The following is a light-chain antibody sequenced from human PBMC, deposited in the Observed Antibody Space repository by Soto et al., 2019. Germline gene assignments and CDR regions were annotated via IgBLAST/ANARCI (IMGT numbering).Light chain of an antibody. V-gene: IGKV3-11*01. CDR2: DAS. J-gene: IGKJ3*01. Sequence: ETVLTQSPATLSLSPGERATLSCRASQSISSYLAWYQQKPGQAPRLLIYDASNRATGIPARFSGSGSGTDFTLTLCSLEPEDFEVYYCQQRFSWPSFGPGTKVDI. CDR1: QSISSY. CDR3: QQRFSWPS.